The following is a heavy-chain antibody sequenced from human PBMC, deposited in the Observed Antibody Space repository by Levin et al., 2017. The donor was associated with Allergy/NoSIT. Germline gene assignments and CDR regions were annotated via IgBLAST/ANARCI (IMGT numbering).Heavy chain of an antibody. CDR1: GYTFTSYW. J-gene: IGHJ4*02. CDR3: ARRNYDILTGYYIDY. D-gene: IGHD3-9*01. CDR2: IDPTDSYI. Sequence: KVSCQGSGYTFTSYWISWVRQMPGKGLQWMGRIDPTDSYINYSPSFKGHVTISVDNSISTAYLQWSSLRASDTAIYYCARRNYDILTGYYIDYWGQGTLVTVSS. V-gene: IGHV5-10-1*01.